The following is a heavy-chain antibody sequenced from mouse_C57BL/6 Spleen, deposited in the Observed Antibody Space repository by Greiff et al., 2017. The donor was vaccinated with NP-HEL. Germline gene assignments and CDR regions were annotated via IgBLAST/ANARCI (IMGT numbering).Heavy chain of an antibody. V-gene: IGHV1-5*01. CDR3: TRMGLLLRRWYFDV. Sequence: EVQLQQSGTVLARPGASVKMSCKTSGYTFTSYWMHWVKQRPGQGLEWIGAIYPGNSDTSYNQKFKGKAKLTAVTSASTAYMELSSLTNEDSAVYYCTRMGLLLRRWYFDVWGTGTTVTVSS. J-gene: IGHJ1*03. CDR2: IYPGNSDT. D-gene: IGHD1-2*01. CDR1: GYTFTSYW.